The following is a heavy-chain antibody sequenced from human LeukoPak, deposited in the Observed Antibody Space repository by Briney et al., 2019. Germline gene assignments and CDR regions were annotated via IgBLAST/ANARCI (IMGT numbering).Heavy chain of an antibody. CDR3: AKETYGSGIYDAFDI. D-gene: IGHD3-10*01. V-gene: IGHV3-23*01. Sequence: PGGSLRLSCAASGFTFSTYAMSWVRQAPGKGLEWVSAISGSTGRTYYADSVKGRFTISRDNSKNTLYLQMNSLRAEDTAVYYCAKETYGSGIYDAFDIWGQGTMVTVSS. CDR1: GFTFSTYA. J-gene: IGHJ3*02. CDR2: ISGSTGRT.